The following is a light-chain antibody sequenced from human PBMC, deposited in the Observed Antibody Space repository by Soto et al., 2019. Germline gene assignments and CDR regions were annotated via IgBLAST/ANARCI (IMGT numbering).Light chain of an antibody. Sequence: QSALTQPASVSGSPGQSITISCTGTSTDVGRYNYVSWYQQHPGKAPKLMIYYVTNRPSGVSDRFSGSKSGNTASLTISGLQAEDEADYYCSSYTSSSTVVFGGGTKVPS. J-gene: IGLJ2*01. V-gene: IGLV2-14*03. CDR1: STDVGRYNY. CDR2: YVT. CDR3: SSYTSSSTVV.